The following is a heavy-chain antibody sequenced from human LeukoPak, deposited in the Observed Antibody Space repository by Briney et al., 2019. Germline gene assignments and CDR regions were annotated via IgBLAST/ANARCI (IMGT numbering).Heavy chain of an antibody. V-gene: IGHV4-34*01. Sequence: PSETLSLTCAVYGGSFSGYYWSWIRQPPGKGLEWIGEINHSGSTNYNPSLKSRVTISVDTSKNQFSLKLSSVTAADTAVYYCASKELMHYDFWSGYYEDGMDVWGQGTTVTVSS. J-gene: IGHJ6*02. D-gene: IGHD3-3*01. CDR3: ASKELMHYDFWSGYYEDGMDV. CDR1: GGSFSGYY. CDR2: INHSGST.